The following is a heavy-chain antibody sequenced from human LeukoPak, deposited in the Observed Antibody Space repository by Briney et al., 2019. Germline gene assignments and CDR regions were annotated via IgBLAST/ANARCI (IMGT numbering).Heavy chain of an antibody. J-gene: IGHJ6*02. CDR2: IYYSGST. Sequence: PSETLSLTCTASGGSISSYYWSWIRQPPGKGLEWIGYIYYSGSTNHNPSLKSRVTISVDTSKNQFSLKLSSVTAADTAVYYCARANGDRSFYYGMDVWGQGTTVTVSS. D-gene: IGHD4-17*01. V-gene: IGHV4-59*13. CDR1: GGSISSYY. CDR3: ARANGDRSFYYGMDV.